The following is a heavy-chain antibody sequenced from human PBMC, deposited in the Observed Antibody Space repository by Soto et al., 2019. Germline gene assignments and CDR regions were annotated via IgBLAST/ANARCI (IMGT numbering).Heavy chain of an antibody. CDR1: GFTFDDYT. J-gene: IGHJ3*02. CDR2: ISWDGGST. Sequence: PGGSLRLSCAASGFTFDDYTMHWVRQAPGKGLEWVSLISWDGGSTYYADSVKGRFTISRDNSKNSLYLQMNSLRAEDTAVYYCASSPKYYYDSSGYDLIENAFDIWGQGTMVTVSS. D-gene: IGHD3-22*01. CDR3: ASSPKYYYDSSGYDLIENAFDI. V-gene: IGHV3-43*01.